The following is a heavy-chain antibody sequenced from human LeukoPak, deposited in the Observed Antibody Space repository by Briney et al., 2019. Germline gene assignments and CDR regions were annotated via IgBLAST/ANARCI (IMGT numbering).Heavy chain of an antibody. Sequence: ASLKVSCKASGYTFTRYDINWVRQATGQGLEWMGWMNPNTGNTGYAQKFQGRVTMTRNTSISTAYMELSSLRSEDTAVYYCTRGGEDGAFDYWARGTLVTVSS. J-gene: IGHJ4*02. V-gene: IGHV1-8*01. CDR2: MNPNTGNT. CDR3: TRGGEDGAFDY. CDR1: GYTFTRYD. D-gene: IGHD2-21*01.